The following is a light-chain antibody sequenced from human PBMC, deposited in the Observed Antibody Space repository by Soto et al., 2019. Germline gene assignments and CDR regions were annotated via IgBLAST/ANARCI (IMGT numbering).Light chain of an antibody. J-gene: IGKJ1*01. CDR3: MQALQSPRT. Sequence: DIVLTQSPLSLPVTPGEPASISCRSGQSLLHRTRYNYLDWYLQKPGQSPQLLIYLGSNRASGVPDRFRGSASGTNFTLEISRVEAVDVGVYYCMQALQSPRTFGRGTKLEIK. CDR1: QSLLHRTRYNY. V-gene: IGKV2-28*01. CDR2: LGS.